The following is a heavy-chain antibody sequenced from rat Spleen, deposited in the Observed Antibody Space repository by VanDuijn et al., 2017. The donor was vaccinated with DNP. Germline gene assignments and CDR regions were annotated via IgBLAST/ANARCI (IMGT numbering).Heavy chain of an antibody. CDR3: ARLINQEDY. V-gene: IGHV5-22*01. D-gene: IGHD1-12*01. CDR2: ISYEGSST. Sequence: EVQLVESGGGLVQPGRSLKLSCAASGFTFSDYYMAWVRQAPKKGLEWVASISYEGSSTYYGDSVKGRFTISRDNAKSTLYLQMNSLRSEDTATYYCARLINQEDYWGQGVMVTVSS. J-gene: IGHJ2*01. CDR1: GFTFSDYY.